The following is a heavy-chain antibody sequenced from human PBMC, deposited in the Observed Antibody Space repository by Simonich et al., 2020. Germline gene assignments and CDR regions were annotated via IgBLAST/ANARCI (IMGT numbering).Heavy chain of an antibody. CDR1: GVTFSIYW. V-gene: IGHV3-74*01. D-gene: IGHD2-2*01. Sequence: EVQLVESGGCLVQPGGSLRLSCAASGVTFSIYWMHWVRQAQGKGRVWIARSKRYGTSTSHADYCKGQFTIPRDNAKNTLYLQMNSLRAEDTAVYYCASFNVVPAADAFDIWGQGTMVTVSS. CDR2: SKRYGTST. J-gene: IGHJ3*02. CDR3: ASFNVVPAADAFDI.